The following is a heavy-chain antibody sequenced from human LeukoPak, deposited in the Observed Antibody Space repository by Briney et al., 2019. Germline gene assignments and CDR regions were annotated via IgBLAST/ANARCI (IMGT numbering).Heavy chain of an antibody. Sequence: ERSLRLSCAASGFTFSSYGMHWVRQAPGKGLEWVAVIWYDGSNKYYADSVKGRFTISRDKSKNTLYLQMNSLRAEDTGVYYCARGVGSASYYGMDVWGQGTTVTVSS. D-gene: IGHD2-2*01. CDR3: ARGVGSASYYGMDV. J-gene: IGHJ6*02. CDR1: GFTFSSYG. V-gene: IGHV3-33*01. CDR2: IWYDGSNK.